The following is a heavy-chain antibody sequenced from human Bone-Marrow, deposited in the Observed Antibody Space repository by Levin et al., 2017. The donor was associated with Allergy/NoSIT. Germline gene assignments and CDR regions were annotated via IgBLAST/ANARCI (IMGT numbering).Heavy chain of an antibody. D-gene: IGHD3-10*01. CDR2: IDPSDSYT. CDR1: GYIFTNYW. V-gene: IGHV5-10-1*01. J-gene: IGHJ3*02. Sequence: GGSLRLSCRGSGYIFTNYWISWVRRMPGKGLEWMGRIDPSDSYTHYSPSFQGHVTISVDKSISTAYVQWSSLKASDTAIYYCAGQGNGWFGELSSPGAFDIWGQGTMVSVSS. CDR3: AGQGNGWFGELSSPGAFDI.